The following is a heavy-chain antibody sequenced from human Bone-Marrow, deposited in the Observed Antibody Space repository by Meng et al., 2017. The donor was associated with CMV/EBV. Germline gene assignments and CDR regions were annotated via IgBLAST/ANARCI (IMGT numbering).Heavy chain of an antibody. Sequence: SETLSLTCTVSGGSISSGGYYWSWIRQPPGKGLEWIGEINHSGSTNYNPSLKSRVTISVDTSKNQFSLKLSSVTAADTAVYYCARRTPLIPHGFDPWGQGTLVTVSS. V-gene: IGHV4-39*07. J-gene: IGHJ5*02. D-gene: IGHD1-14*01. CDR2: INHSGST. CDR1: GGSISSGGYY. CDR3: ARRTPLIPHGFDP.